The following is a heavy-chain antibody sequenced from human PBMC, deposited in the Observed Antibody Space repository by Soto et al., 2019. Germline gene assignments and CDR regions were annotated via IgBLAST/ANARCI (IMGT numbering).Heavy chain of an antibody. Sequence: ASVKVSCKSSGYSFTSYGITWVRQAPGQGLEWMGWISANNGNTNYAQNLQGRVTMTTDTSATTAYMELRSLRSDDTAVYYCARVLAIAATLGVDPWGQGTLVTVYS. J-gene: IGHJ5*02. D-gene: IGHD2-15*01. CDR2: ISANNGNT. V-gene: IGHV1-18*04. CDR1: GYSFTSYG. CDR3: ARVLAIAATLGVDP.